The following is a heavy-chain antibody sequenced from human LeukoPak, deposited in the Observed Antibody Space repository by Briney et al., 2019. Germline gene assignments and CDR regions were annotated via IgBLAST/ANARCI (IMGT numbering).Heavy chain of an antibody. CDR3: ARDRDDQYYFDY. Sequence: ASVKVSCKASGYTFTSYGISWVRQAPGQGLEWMGWISAYNGNTNYAQKFQGRVTITADESTSTAYMELSSLRSEDTAVYYCARDRDDQYYFDYWGQGTLVTVSS. D-gene: IGHD3-10*01. J-gene: IGHJ4*02. V-gene: IGHV1-18*01. CDR1: GYTFTSYG. CDR2: ISAYNGNT.